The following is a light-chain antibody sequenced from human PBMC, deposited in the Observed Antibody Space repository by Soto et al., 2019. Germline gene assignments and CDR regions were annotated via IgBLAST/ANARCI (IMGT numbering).Light chain of an antibody. J-gene: IGKJ4*01. CDR2: MGS. Sequence: IVMTQSPLSLPVTPGEPASISCRSSQSRLHSNGYNYLDRYLQKPGQSPQLLIYMGSNRASGVPDRFSGSGSGTDFTLTISRVEADDVGVYYCMQALQTPLTFGGGTKVEIK. V-gene: IGKV2-28*01. CDR1: QSRLHSNGYNY. CDR3: MQALQTPLT.